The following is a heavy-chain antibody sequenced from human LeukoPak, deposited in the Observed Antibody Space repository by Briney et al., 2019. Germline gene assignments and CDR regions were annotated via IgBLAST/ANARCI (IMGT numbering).Heavy chain of an antibody. CDR1: GGSFSGYY. CDR2: INHSGST. V-gene: IGHV4-34*01. J-gene: IGHJ4*02. D-gene: IGHD5-12*01. Sequence: SETLSLTCAVYGGSFSGYYWSWIRQPPGKGLEWIGEINHSGSTNYNPSLKSRVTISVDTSKNQFSLKLSSVTAADTAVYYCARDQVATSVFFDYWGRGTLVTVSS. CDR3: ARDQVATSVFFDY.